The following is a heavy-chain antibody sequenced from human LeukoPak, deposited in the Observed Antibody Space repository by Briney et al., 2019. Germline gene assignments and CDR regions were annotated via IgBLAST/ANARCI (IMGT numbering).Heavy chain of an antibody. D-gene: IGHD5-12*01. CDR3: ATNAGGYREAPSDY. CDR1: GDSISSHY. Sequence: SETLSLTCTVSGDSISSHYWSWIRQPPGKGLEWIGYIHYTGSTNYNPSLWSRVTMSVASSKIQFSLRLTSVTAADTAVYYCATNAGGYREAPSDYWGQGTLVTVSS. V-gene: IGHV4-59*11. J-gene: IGHJ4*02. CDR2: IHYTGST.